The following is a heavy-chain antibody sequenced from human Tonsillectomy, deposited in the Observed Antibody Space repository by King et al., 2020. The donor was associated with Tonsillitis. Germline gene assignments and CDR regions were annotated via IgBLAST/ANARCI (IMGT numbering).Heavy chain of an antibody. CDR3: VRDKGSSSLPNAFDI. Sequence: VQLVESGAEVKKPGASVKVSCKASGYTFTSYYMHWVRQAPGQGLEWMGIINPSGGSTSYAQKFQGRVTMTRDTSTSTGYMELSSLRSEDTAVYYCVRDKGSSSLPNAFDIWGQGTMVTVSS. CDR1: GYTFTSYY. J-gene: IGHJ3*02. V-gene: IGHV1-46*01. CDR2: INPSGGST. D-gene: IGHD6-13*01.